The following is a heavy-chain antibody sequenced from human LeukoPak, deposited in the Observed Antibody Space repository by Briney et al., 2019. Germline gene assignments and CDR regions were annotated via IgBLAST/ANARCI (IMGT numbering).Heavy chain of an antibody. Sequence: GGSLRLSCAASGFTFSNYWMSWVRQAPGKGLEWVANIKQDGSEKYYVDSMKGRFGISRDNAKNSLFLQMNSLRAEDTAVYYCARMSSSGYFLWGQGTLVTVPS. CDR2: IKQDGSEK. CDR3: ARMSSSGYFL. V-gene: IGHV3-7*01. J-gene: IGHJ4*02. CDR1: GFTFSNYW. D-gene: IGHD3-22*01.